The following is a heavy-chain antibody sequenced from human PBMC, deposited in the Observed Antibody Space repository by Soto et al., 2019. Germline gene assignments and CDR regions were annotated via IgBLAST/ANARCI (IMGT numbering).Heavy chain of an antibody. CDR3: SKSGSGSYFGGYYFDY. D-gene: IGHD3-10*01. Sequence: EVQLLESGGGLVQPGGSLRLSCAASGFTFSSYAMNWVRQAPGKGLEWVSAIGATGSTTYYADSVKGRFTISRDNSTNAVYRPVKSLRAEDTAVYYCSKSGSGSYFGGYYFDYWGQGTLVAVSS. J-gene: IGHJ4*02. CDR1: GFTFSSYA. V-gene: IGHV3-23*01. CDR2: IGATGSTT.